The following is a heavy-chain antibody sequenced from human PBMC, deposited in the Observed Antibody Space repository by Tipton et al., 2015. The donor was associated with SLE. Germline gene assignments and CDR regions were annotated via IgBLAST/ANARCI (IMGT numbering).Heavy chain of an antibody. V-gene: IGHV4-38-2*02. CDR2: IYHSGTT. CDR3: VRLELPATKADY. D-gene: IGHD5-24*01. Sequence: LSLTCTVSGFSISSYYWGWIRQPPGKGLEWLGTIYHSGTTYYNPSLKSRLTLSIDTSKNQFSLKLSPVTAADTAVYYCVRLELPATKADYWGPGTLVTVSS. J-gene: IGHJ4*02. CDR1: GFSISSYY.